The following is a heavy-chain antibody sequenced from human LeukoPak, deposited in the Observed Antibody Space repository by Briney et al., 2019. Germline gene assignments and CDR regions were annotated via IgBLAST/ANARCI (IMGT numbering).Heavy chain of an antibody. Sequence: GASVKVSCKASGYTFTSFYMHWVRQAPGQGLEWMGIINPSGGSTSYAQKFQGRVTMTRDTSTSTVYMELSSLRSEDKAVYYCARDPGGIVPAAADENRFDHWGQGTLVTVSS. J-gene: IGHJ5*02. CDR1: GYTFTSFY. CDR3: ARDPGGIVPAAADENRFDH. CDR2: INPSGGST. D-gene: IGHD2-2*01. V-gene: IGHV1-46*03.